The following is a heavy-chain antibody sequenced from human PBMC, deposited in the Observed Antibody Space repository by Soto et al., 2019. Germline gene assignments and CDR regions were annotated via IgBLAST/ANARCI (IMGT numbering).Heavy chain of an antibody. CDR3: ARLGPNYDILTGYLDY. Sequence: SGGSLRLSCAASGFTFSIYSMTWVRQAPGEGLEWVSFISSSSSAIYYADSVKGRFTISRDNAKNSMYLQMNSLRAEDTAVYYCARLGPNYDILTGYLDYWGQGNVVTVSS. V-gene: IGHV3-48*01. J-gene: IGHJ4*02. CDR2: ISSSSSAI. CDR1: GFTFSIYS. D-gene: IGHD3-9*01.